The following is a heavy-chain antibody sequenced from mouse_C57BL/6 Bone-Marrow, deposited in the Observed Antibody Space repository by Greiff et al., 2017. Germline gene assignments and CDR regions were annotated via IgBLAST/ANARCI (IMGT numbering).Heavy chain of an antibody. Sequence: VKLMESDAELVKPGASVKISCKVSGYTFTDHTIHWMKQRPEQGLEWIGYIYPRDGSTKYNEKFKGKATLTADKSSSTAYMQLNSLTSEDSAVYFCARRRRKYSNHGAWFAYWGQGTLVTVSA. CDR2: IYPRDGST. J-gene: IGHJ3*01. D-gene: IGHD2-5*01. CDR1: GYTFTDHT. V-gene: IGHV1-78*01. CDR3: ARRRRKYSNHGAWFAY.